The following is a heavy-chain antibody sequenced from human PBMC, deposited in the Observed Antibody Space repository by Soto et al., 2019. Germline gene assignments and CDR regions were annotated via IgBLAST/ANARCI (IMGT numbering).Heavy chain of an antibody. D-gene: IGHD6-13*01. CDR1: GGSFSDYY. CDR3: AREGIAAAGTYGMDV. Sequence: SETLSLTCSVYGGSFSDYYWGWIRQPPGKGLEWIGEINHYGSTNYNPSLKSRATISVDTSKNQFSLKLSSVTAADTAVYYCAREGIAAAGTYGMDVWGQGTTVTVSS. V-gene: IGHV4-34*01. CDR2: INHYGST. J-gene: IGHJ6*02.